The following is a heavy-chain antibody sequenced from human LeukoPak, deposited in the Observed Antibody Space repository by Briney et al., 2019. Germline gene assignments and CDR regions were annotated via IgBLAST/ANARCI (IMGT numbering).Heavy chain of an antibody. J-gene: IGHJ4*02. V-gene: IGHV4-59*01. CDR2: IYYSGST. CDR1: GGSISSYY. CDR3: ARATSSKAFDY. Sequence: PSETLSLTCTVSGGSISSYYWSWIQQPPGKGLEWIGYIYYSGSTNYNPSLKSRVTISVDTSKNQFSLKLSSVTAADTAVYYCARATSSKAFDYWGQGTLVTVSS.